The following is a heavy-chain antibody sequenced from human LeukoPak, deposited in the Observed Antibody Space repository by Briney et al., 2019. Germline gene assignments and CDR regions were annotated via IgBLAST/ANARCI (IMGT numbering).Heavy chain of an antibody. J-gene: IGHJ4*02. Sequence: GGSLRLSCAASGFTFSSCAMSWVRQAPGKGLEWVSAISGSGGSTYYADSVKGRFTISRDNSKNTLYLQMNSLRAEDTAVYYCAKSRGSGTYEAIDYWGQGTLATVSS. V-gene: IGHV3-23*01. CDR1: GFTFSSCA. D-gene: IGHD3-10*01. CDR3: AKSRGSGTYEAIDY. CDR2: ISGSGGST.